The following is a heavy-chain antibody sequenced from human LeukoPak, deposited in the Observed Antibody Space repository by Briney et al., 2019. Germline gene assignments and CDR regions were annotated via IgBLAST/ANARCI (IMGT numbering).Heavy chain of an antibody. CDR2: ISSSSNYI. CDR1: GFTFSIYS. CDR3: ARDPYSGGYGDDYYYYMDV. J-gene: IGHJ6*03. V-gene: IGHV3-21*01. D-gene: IGHD1-26*01. Sequence: PGGSLRLSCAASGFTFSIYSMNWVRQAPGKGLEWVSSISSSSNYIFYADSLKGRFTISRDNAKNSLYLQMNSLRAEDTAVYYCARDPYSGGYGDDYYYYMDVWGKGTTVTISS.